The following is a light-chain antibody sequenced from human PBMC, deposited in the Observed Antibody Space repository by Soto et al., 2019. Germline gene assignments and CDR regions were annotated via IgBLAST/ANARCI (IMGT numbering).Light chain of an antibody. V-gene: IGLV2-8*01. CDR2: EVN. J-gene: IGLJ1*01. Sequence: QYALTQPPSASGSTGKSVAISCTGPSSDVGGYNYVSWYQQHPGKTPKLMIYEVNKRPSGVPDRFSGSKSGNTASLTVSGLQAEDEADYYCSSYAGSSNVFGTGTKLTVL. CDR3: SSYAGSSNV. CDR1: SSDVGGYNY.